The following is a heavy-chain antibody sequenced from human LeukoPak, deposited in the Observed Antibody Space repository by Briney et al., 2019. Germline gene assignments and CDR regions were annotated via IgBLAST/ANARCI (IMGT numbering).Heavy chain of an antibody. CDR1: SGSSGSSSNY. D-gene: IGHD2-8*01. Sequence: SENLSLXCTVSSGSSGSSSNYWGWSRQAPGKGPEWIGNVYYSGITFYIPSLKSRVTISVDTSKNQFSLKLRSVTAADTAIYYCARASFNVVFGNWFDPWGQGTLVTVSS. CDR3: ARASFNVVFGNWFDP. J-gene: IGHJ5*02. CDR2: VYYSGIT. V-gene: IGHV4-39*01.